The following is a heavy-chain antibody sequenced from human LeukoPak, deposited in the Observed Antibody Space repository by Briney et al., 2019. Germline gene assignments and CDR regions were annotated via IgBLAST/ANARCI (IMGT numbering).Heavy chain of an antibody. CDR3: AKDSAKKYDDY. J-gene: IGHJ4*02. V-gene: IGHV3-23*01. D-gene: IGHD2/OR15-2a*01. CDR2: ISGSDGST. CDR1: GFTFSSYA. Sequence: GGSLRLSCAASGFTFSSYAMSWVRQAPGKGLEWVSGISGSDGSTNYADPVKGRFTISRENSKNTLYLQMNSLRAEDTAVYYCAKDSAKKYDDYWGQGTLVTVSS.